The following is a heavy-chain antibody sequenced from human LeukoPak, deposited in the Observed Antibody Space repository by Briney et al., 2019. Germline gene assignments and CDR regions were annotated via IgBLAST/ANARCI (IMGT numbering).Heavy chain of an antibody. CDR3: ARSNPRTSHFDY. V-gene: IGHV1-46*01. CDR1: GYTFTSYD. J-gene: IGHJ4*02. D-gene: IGHD2-2*01. CDR2: INPSGGST. Sequence: ASVKVSCKASGYTFTSYDINWVRQAPGQGLEWMGIINPSGGSTSYAQKFQGRVTMTRDTSTSTVYMELSSLRSEDTAVYYCARSNPRTSHFDYWGQGTLVTVSS.